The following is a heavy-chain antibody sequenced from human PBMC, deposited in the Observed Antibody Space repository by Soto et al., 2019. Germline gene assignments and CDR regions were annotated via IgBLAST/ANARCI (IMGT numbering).Heavy chain of an antibody. CDR3: ARGVTGYSSSWYAY. CDR1: GGSFSGHY. V-gene: IGHV4-34*01. D-gene: IGHD6-13*01. Sequence: PSETLSLTCAVYGGSFSGHYWSWIRQPPGKGLEWIGEINQGGTTNYNPSLKSRVTMSVDTSKNQFSLKPSSVTAADTAVYYCARGVTGYSSSWYAYWGQGTLVTVSS. J-gene: IGHJ4*02. CDR2: INQGGTT.